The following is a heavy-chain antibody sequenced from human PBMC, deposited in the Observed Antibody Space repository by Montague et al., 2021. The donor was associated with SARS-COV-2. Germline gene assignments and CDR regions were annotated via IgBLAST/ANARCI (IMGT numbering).Heavy chain of an antibody. D-gene: IGHD3-10*01. CDR1: GGSISTYY. CDR2: SYYSWST. Sequence: SETLSLTCTVSGGSISTYYWSWIRQPPGKGLDLIGYSYYSWSTNXXPSLKIRGTISVDTSKKQFSLKLSSVSAADTVAYYCSRACITMVRGVNRWAFDIWGQGTRVPVPS. CDR3: SRACITMVRGVNRWAFDI. V-gene: IGHV4-59*01. J-gene: IGHJ3*02.